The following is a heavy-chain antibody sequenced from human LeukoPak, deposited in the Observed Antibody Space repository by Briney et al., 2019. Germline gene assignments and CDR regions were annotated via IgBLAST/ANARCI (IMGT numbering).Heavy chain of an antibody. D-gene: IGHD3-10*01. CDR3: ARVRGLWFGVRNDS. CDR1: GGSFSGYY. J-gene: IGHJ4*02. Sequence: SETLSLTCAVYGGSFSGYYWSWIRQPPGKGLEWIGEIDHTGSTHYNPSLKSRVTMSVDASKNQFSLKLAFVTAADTAVYYCARVRGLWFGVRNDSWGQGTLVTVSS. V-gene: IGHV4-34*01. CDR2: IDHTGST.